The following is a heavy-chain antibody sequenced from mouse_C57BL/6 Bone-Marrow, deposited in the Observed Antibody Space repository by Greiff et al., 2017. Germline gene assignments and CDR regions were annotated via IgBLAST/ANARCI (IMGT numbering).Heavy chain of an antibody. CDR3: ARDLYGSSPFDY. D-gene: IGHD1-1*01. J-gene: IGHJ2*01. CDR1: GYTFTSYW. Sequence: QVQLQQSGAELVRPGTSVKLSCKASGYTFTSYWMHWVKQRPGQGLEWIGVIDPSDSYTNYNQKFKGKATLTVDTSSSTAYMQLSSLTSEDSAVYYCARDLYGSSPFDYWGQGTTLTVSS. CDR2: IDPSDSYT. V-gene: IGHV1-59*01.